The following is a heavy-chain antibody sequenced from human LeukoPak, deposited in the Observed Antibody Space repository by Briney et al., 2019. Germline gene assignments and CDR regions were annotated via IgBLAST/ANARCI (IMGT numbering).Heavy chain of an antibody. D-gene: IGHD6-13*01. V-gene: IGHV3-21*01. CDR2: ISSSSSYI. CDR1: GFTFSSYS. CDR3: AREQQLDYYFDY. J-gene: IGHJ4*02. Sequence: GGSLRLSCAASGFTFSSYSINWVRQAPGKGLEWVSSISSSSSYIYYADSVKGRFTISRDNAKNSLYLQMNSLRAEDTAVYYCAREQQLDYYFDYWGQGNLVTVSS.